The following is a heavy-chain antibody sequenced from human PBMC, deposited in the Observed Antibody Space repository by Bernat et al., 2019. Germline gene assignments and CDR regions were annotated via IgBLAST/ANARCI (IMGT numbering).Heavy chain of an antibody. J-gene: IGHJ4*02. V-gene: IGHV1-69*02. CDR2: IISILGIA. CDR1: GCTFSSYT. CDR3: TRLDGSVGEEIDY. Sequence: QVQLVQSGAEVKKPGSSVKVSCKASGCTFSSYTISWVRQAPGQGLEWMGRIISILGIANYAQKFQGRVTITADKSTSTAYVELSSLRSEDTAVYYCTRLDGSVGEEIDYWGQGTLVTVSS. D-gene: IGHD3-10*01.